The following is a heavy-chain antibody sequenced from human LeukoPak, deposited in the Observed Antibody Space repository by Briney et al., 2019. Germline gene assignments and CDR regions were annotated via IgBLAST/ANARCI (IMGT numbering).Heavy chain of an antibody. D-gene: IGHD2-2*01. CDR2: TYYRSKWYN. CDR3: ARVVDCSSTSCYYGMDV. CDR1: GDSVSSNSAA. J-gene: IGHJ6*02. V-gene: IGHV6-1*01. Sequence: SQTLSFTCAISGDSVSSNSAAWNWIRQSPSRGLEWLGRTYYRSKWYNDYAVSVKSRITINPDTSKNQFSLQLNSVTPEDTAVYYCARVVDCSSTSCYYGMDVWGQGTTVTVSS.